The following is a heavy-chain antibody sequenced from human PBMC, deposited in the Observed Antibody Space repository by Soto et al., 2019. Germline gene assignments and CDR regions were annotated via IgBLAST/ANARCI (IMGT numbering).Heavy chain of an antibody. Sequence: SETLSLTCTVSGATVSRGDYFWTWIRQPPGKGLEWIGYIYKSATPYYSPSFESRVAISVDTSKSQFSLNVTSVTDADTAVYFCARGRYCLTGRCFPNWFDSWGQGALVTVSS. V-gene: IGHV4-30-4*08. CDR3: ARGRYCLTGRCFPNWFDS. CDR2: IYKSATP. CDR1: GATVSRGDYF. J-gene: IGHJ5*01. D-gene: IGHD7-27*01.